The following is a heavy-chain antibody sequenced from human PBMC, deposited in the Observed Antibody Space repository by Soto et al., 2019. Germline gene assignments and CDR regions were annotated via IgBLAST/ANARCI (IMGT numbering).Heavy chain of an antibody. CDR2: IYPGDSDT. D-gene: IGHD6-13*01. J-gene: IGHJ6*02. V-gene: IGHV5-51*01. Sequence: GESLKISCKGSGYSFTGYWIGCVSKMPGKGLEWMGIIYPGDSDTRYSPSFQGQVTISADKSNSTAYLQWSSRKASDTAMYYCARSIPGIAAAGPYYYYYGMDVWGQGTTVNVSS. CDR1: GYSFTGYW. CDR3: ARSIPGIAAAGPYYYYYGMDV.